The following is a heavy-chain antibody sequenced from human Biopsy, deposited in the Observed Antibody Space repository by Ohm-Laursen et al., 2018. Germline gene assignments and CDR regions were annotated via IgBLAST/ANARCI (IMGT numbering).Heavy chain of an antibody. D-gene: IGHD2-2*02. CDR3: AKGGYCTTTSCYMDVDY. Sequence: GSLRLSCTASGFTFSDYWMNWVRQAPGRGLVWVSRINGDGTNTNYADSVKGRFTISRDASKNTLYLLMNSLRAEDTAMYYCAKGGYCTTTSCYMDVDYWGQGTLVTVSS. CDR2: INGDGTNT. V-gene: IGHV3-74*01. CDR1: GFTFSDYW. J-gene: IGHJ4*02.